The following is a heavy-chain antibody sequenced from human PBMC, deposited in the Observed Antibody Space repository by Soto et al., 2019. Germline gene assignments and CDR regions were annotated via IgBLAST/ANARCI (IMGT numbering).Heavy chain of an antibody. D-gene: IGHD1-26*01. J-gene: IGHJ4*02. CDR1: GYTFTSYA. CDR3: ARDQSRYTFDY. CDR2: INAGNGNT. Sequence: QVQLVQSGAEVKKPGASVKVSCKASGYTFTSYAMHWVRQAPGQRLEWMGWINAGNGNTKYSQKFQGRVTITRDTSASTAYMELSSLRSEDTAVFYCARDQSRYTFDYWGQGTLVTVSS. V-gene: IGHV1-3*01.